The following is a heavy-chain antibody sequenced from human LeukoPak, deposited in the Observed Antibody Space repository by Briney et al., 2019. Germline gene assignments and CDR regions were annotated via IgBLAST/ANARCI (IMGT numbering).Heavy chain of an antibody. J-gene: IGHJ5*02. V-gene: IGHV4-39*07. CDR3: ARHKTRITIFGVVMEPRGKANWFDP. Sequence: PSETLSLTCTASGGSISSSSYYWGWLRQPPGKGLEWIGSIYYSGSTYYNPSLKSRVTISVNTSKNQFSLKLSSVTAADTAVYYCARHKTRITIFGVVMEPRGKANWFDPWGQGTLVTVSS. CDR1: GGSISSSSYY. CDR2: IYYSGST. D-gene: IGHD3-3*01.